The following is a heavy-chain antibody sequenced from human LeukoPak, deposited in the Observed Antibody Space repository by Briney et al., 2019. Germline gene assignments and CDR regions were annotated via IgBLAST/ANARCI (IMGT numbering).Heavy chain of an antibody. CDR2: INHSGST. CDR3: ARDLRYYDSSGYYYFDY. J-gene: IGHJ4*02. CDR1: GGSFSGYY. Sequence: SETLSLTCAVYGGSFSGYYWSWIRQPPGKGLEWIGEINHSGSTNYNPSLKSRVTISVDTSKNRFSLKLSSVTAADTAVYYCARDLRYYDSSGYYYFDYWGQGTLVTVSS. V-gene: IGHV4-34*01. D-gene: IGHD3-22*01.